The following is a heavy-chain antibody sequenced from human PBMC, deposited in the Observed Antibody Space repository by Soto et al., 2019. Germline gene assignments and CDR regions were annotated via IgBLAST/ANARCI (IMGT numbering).Heavy chain of an antibody. Sequence: EQLQQWGAGLLKPSETLSLTCAVYGGSFSGYYWSWIRQPPGKGLEWIGEINHSGSTNYNPSLKSRVTISVDTSKNQFSLKLSSVTAADTAVYYCARGRFWYSSSSAGFDPWGQGTLVTVSS. J-gene: IGHJ5*02. D-gene: IGHD6-6*01. CDR1: GGSFSGYY. CDR2: INHSGST. CDR3: ARGRFWYSSSSAGFDP. V-gene: IGHV4-34*01.